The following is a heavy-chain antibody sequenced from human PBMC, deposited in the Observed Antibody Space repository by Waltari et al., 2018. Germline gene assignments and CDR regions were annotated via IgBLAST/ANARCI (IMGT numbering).Heavy chain of an antibody. V-gene: IGHV4-39*01. Sequence: QLQLQESGPGLVKPSETLSLTCTVPGGSISSSSYYWGWIRQPPGKGLEWIGSIYYSGSTYYNPSLKSRVTISVDTSKNQFSLKLSSVTAADTAVYYCANLPYDFWSGYQGYFDYWGQGTLVTVSS. CDR1: GGSISSSSYY. J-gene: IGHJ4*02. CDR2: IYYSGST. D-gene: IGHD3-3*01. CDR3: ANLPYDFWSGYQGYFDY.